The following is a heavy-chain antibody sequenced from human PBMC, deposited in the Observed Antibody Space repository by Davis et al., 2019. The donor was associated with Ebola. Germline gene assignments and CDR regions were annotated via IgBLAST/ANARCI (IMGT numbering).Heavy chain of an antibody. Sequence: MPSETLSLTCAVYGGSFSGYYWSWIRQPPGKGLEWIGSIYYSGSTYYNPSLKSRVTISVDTSKNQFSLKLSSVTAADTAVYYCARRNDTYYYDSSGYYTSRYFDYWGQGTLVTVSS. CDR1: GGSFSGYY. CDR3: ARRNDTYYYDSSGYYTSRYFDY. CDR2: IYYSGST. D-gene: IGHD3-22*01. V-gene: IGHV4-34*01. J-gene: IGHJ4*02.